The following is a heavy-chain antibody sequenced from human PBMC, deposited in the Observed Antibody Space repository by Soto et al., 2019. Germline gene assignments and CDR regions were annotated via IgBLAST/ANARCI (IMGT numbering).Heavy chain of an antibody. CDR2: ISYDGSNK. CDR3: ARGDSGSYSYYYYYGMDV. Sequence: AGGSLRLSCAASGFTFSSYAMHWVRQAPGKGLEWVAVISYDGSNKYYADSVKGRFTISRDNSKNTLYLQMNSLRAEDTAVYYCARGDSGSYSYYYYYGMDVWGQGTTVTVSS. V-gene: IGHV3-30-3*01. J-gene: IGHJ6*02. CDR1: GFTFSSYA. D-gene: IGHD1-26*01.